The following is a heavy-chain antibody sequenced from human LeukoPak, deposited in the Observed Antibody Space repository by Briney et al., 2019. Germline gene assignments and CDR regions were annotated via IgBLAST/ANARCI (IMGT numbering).Heavy chain of an antibody. J-gene: IGHJ4*02. Sequence: PSETLSLTCTVSGGSISSGSYYWSWIRQPAGKGLEWIGRIYTSGSTNYNPSLKSRVTISVDTSKNQFSLKLSSVTAADTAVYYCARGNGGVVPAAMRYYFDYWGQGTLVTVSS. CDR2: IYTSGST. CDR1: GGSISSGSYY. V-gene: IGHV4-61*02. D-gene: IGHD2-2*01. CDR3: ARGNGGVVPAAMRYYFDY.